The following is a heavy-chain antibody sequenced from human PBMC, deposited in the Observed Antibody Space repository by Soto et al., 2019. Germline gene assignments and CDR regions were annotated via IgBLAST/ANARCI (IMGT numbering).Heavy chain of an antibody. Sequence: GGSLRLSCAASGFTFDDYTMHWVRQAPGKGLEWVSLISWDGGSTYYADSVKGRFTISRDNSKNSLYLQMNSLRTEDTALYYCAKDIGCSGGSCYPYYYYGMDVWGQGTTVTAP. J-gene: IGHJ6*02. CDR2: ISWDGGST. CDR3: AKDIGCSGGSCYPYYYYGMDV. D-gene: IGHD2-15*01. V-gene: IGHV3-43*01. CDR1: GFTFDDYT.